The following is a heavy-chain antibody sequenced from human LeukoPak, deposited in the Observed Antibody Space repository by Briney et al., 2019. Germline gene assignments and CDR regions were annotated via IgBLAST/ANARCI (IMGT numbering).Heavy chain of an antibody. CDR2: ISPIFGTA. CDR3: ARASNIVVVPAASGSFDY. D-gene: IGHD2-2*01. J-gene: IGHJ4*02. CDR1: GGTFSSYA. V-gene: IGHV1-69*01. Sequence: SVKASCKASGGTFSSYAISWVRQAPGQGLEWMGGISPIFGTANYAQKFQGRVTITADESTSTAYMELSSLRSEDTAVYYCARASNIVVVPAASGSFDYWGQGTLVTVSS.